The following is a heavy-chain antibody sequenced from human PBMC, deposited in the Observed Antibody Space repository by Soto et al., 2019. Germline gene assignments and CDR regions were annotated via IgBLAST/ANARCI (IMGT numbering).Heavy chain of an antibody. CDR2: ISTNSGNT. V-gene: IGHV1-18*04. CDR1: GYPFGTYA. Sequence: ASVKVSCKASGYPFGTYASTWVRQAPGQGLEWVGWISTNSGNTYYAQNFQGRVTLTTDTSTTTAYMEFRSLTSDDTAIYYCARTYNWNSEGFDHWGQGTLVTVSS. CDR3: ARTYNWNSEGFDH. D-gene: IGHD1-7*01. J-gene: IGHJ4*02.